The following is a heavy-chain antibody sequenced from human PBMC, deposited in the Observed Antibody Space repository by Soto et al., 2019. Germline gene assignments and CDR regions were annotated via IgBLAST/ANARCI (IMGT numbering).Heavy chain of an antibody. CDR2: ISHDGSGT. V-gene: IGHV3-74*01. CDR1: GFTFSNYW. Sequence: RLSCAASGFTFSNYWMHWVRKVPGRGLVWVSRISHDGSGTSYADSVKGRFTISRDNAKNTVYLQMNSLRAEDTAVYYCGSVFDYWGHGTLVTVSS. CDR3: GSVFDY. J-gene: IGHJ4*01.